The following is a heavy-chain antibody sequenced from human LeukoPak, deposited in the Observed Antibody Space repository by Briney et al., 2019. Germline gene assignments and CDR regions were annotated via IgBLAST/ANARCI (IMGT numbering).Heavy chain of an antibody. CDR3: AIMHRYYDGSGYWVQ. Sequence: GGSLRLSCAASGCTFSSYAMSWVRQAPGKGLEWVSGISTSGGSTSYADSVKGRFTISRDNPRNTLYMQMNSLRAEDTAVYYCAIMHRYYDGSGYWVQWGQGTLVTVSS. D-gene: IGHD3-22*01. CDR1: GCTFSSYA. J-gene: IGHJ4*02. V-gene: IGHV3-23*01. CDR2: ISTSGGST.